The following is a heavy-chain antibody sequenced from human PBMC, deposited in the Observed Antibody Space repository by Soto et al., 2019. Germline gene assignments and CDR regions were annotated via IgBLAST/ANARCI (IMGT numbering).Heavy chain of an antibody. CDR2: INLSGGST. V-gene: IGHV1-46*01. J-gene: IGHJ4*02. CDR1: GYTFTSYY. D-gene: IGHD5-12*01. CDR3: ARASALKSGYDYMDYVDY. Sequence: QVQLVQSGAEVKKPGASVKVSCKASGYTFTSYYLHWVRQAPGQGLEWMGIINLSGGSTIYAQKFQDRGSMTRGMSTSTVYMELSSLTSEDTAVYYCARASALKSGYDYMDYVDYWGQGALVTVSS.